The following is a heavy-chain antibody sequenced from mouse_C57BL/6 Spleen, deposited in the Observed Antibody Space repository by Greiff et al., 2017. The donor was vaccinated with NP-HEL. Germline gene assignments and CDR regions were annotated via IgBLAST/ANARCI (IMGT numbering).Heavy chain of an antibody. J-gene: IGHJ4*01. CDR1: GYSITSGYD. V-gene: IGHV3-1*01. CDR2: ISYSGST. Sequence: DVQLQESGPGMVKPSQSLSLTCTVTGYSITSGYDWHWIRHFPGNKLEWMGYISYSGSTNYNPSLKSRISITHDTSKNHFFLKLNSVTTEDTATYYCAREGPYYAMDYWGQGTSVTVSS. CDR3: AREGPYYAMDY.